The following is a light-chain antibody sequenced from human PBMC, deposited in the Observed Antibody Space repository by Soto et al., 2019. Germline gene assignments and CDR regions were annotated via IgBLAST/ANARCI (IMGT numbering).Light chain of an antibody. CDR3: QQYGSSSWT. J-gene: IGKJ1*01. CDR1: QSVSSH. V-gene: IGKV3-20*01. CDR2: DAS. Sequence: EIVLTQSPATLSLSPGEGATVSCRASQSVSSHLAWYQQKRGQAPRLLIYDASSRASGIPDRFSGSGSGTDFTLTISRLEPEDFAVYYCQQYGSSSWTFGQATKA.